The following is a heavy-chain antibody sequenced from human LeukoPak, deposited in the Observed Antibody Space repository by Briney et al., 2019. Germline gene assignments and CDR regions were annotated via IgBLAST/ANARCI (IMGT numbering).Heavy chain of an antibody. Sequence: PGGSLRLSCAASGFSFTSYAMSWVRQAQGKGLEWVSAVSRSGGATYYADSVKGRFTISRDNSKSTVYLEMNSLRAEDTAVYYCAKDVGKWESLHFFDYWGQGTLVTVSS. CDR2: VSRSGGAT. D-gene: IGHD1-26*01. CDR3: AKDVGKWESLHFFDY. J-gene: IGHJ4*02. CDR1: GFSFTSYA. V-gene: IGHV3-23*01.